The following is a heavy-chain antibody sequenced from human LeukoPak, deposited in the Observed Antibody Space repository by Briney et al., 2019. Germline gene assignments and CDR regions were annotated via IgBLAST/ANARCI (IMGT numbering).Heavy chain of an antibody. CDR2: ISGSGGST. D-gene: IGHD3-3*01. Sequence: GGSLRLSCAASGFTFSSYAMSWVRQAPGKGLEWVSAISGSGGSTYYADSVKGRFTISRDNSKNTLCLQMNSLRAEDTAVYYCAKGSRITIFPPFDPWGQGTLVTVSS. V-gene: IGHV3-23*01. J-gene: IGHJ5*02. CDR1: GFTFSSYA. CDR3: AKGSRITIFPPFDP.